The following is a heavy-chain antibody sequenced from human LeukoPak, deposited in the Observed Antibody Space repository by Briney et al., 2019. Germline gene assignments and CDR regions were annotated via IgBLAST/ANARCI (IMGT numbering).Heavy chain of an antibody. Sequence: PGGSLRLSCAASGFTFSSYEMNWVRQAPGKGLEWVSYISSSGSTIYYADSVKGRFTISRDNAKNSLYLQMDSLRVEGTAVYYCAREIPLLWFGELLSLGYYYMDVWGKGTTVTISS. CDR1: GFTFSSYE. CDR2: ISSSGSTI. V-gene: IGHV3-48*03. CDR3: AREIPLLWFGELLSLGYYYMDV. J-gene: IGHJ6*03. D-gene: IGHD3-10*01.